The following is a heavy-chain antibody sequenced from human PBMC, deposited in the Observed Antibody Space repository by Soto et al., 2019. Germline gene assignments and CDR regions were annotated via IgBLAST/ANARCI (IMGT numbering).Heavy chain of an antibody. CDR3: HGYGY. CDR1: GFTVSSANY. CDR2: IYSGGTT. D-gene: IGHD5-12*01. V-gene: IGHV3-53*01. J-gene: IGHJ4*02. Sequence: EVQVVESGGGLIQPGGSLRLSCVVSGFTVSSANYMSWVRQAPGKGLEWVSVIYSGGTTFYADSVKGRFTISRDNSKNPLYLQMNRLRAEDTAVYYCHGYGYWGQGTLVTVSS.